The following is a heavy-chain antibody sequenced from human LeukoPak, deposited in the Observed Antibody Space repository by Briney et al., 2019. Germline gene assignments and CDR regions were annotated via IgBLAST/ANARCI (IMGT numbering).Heavy chain of an antibody. D-gene: IGHD3-9*01. CDR1: GFTFSSYW. CDR3: ASLKLEGLRYFDWLEDY. J-gene: IGHJ4*02. Sequence: GGSLRLSCAASGFTFSSYWMSWVRQAPGKGLEWVANIKQDGSEKYYVDSVKGRFTISRDNAKNSLYLQMNSLRAEDTAVYYCASLKLEGLRYFDWLEDYWGQGTLVTVSS. V-gene: IGHV3-7*01. CDR2: IKQDGSEK.